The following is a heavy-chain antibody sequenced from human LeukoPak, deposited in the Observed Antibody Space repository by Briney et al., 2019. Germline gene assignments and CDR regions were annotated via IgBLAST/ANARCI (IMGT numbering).Heavy chain of an antibody. Sequence: GGSLRLACAASGFTFDDYGMSWVRQAPGKGLEWVSGINWNGGSTGYAESVKGRFSISRDNAKNSLYLQMNSLRAEDTALYYCARVYRNVVGAVHDAFDIWGQGTMVTVSS. CDR2: INWNGGST. J-gene: IGHJ3*02. V-gene: IGHV3-20*04. D-gene: IGHD2-15*01. CDR3: ARVYRNVVGAVHDAFDI. CDR1: GFTFDDYG.